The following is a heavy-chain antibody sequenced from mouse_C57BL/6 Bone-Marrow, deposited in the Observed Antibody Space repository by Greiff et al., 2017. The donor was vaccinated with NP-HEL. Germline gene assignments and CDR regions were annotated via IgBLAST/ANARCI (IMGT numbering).Heavy chain of an antibody. Sequence: QVQLQQSGAELVKPGAPVKLSCKASGYTFTSYWMQWVKQRPGQGLEWIGEIDPSDSYTNYNQKFKGKATLTVDTSSSTAYMQLSSLTSEDSAVYYCARIYYYGRDYWGQGTTLTVSS. CDR1: GYTFTSYW. D-gene: IGHD1-1*01. CDR3: ARIYYYGRDY. CDR2: IDPSDSYT. J-gene: IGHJ2*01. V-gene: IGHV1-50*01.